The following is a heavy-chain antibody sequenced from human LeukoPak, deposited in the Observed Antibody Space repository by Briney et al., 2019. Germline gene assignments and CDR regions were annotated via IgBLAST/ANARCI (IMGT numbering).Heavy chain of an antibody. CDR1: GDSISSSDYY. D-gene: IGHD3-10*01. CDR2: IYHSGST. CDR3: ARLKEGIDY. V-gene: IGHV4-39*01. J-gene: IGHJ4*02. Sequence: SETLSLTCTVSGDSISSSDYYWGWIRQPPGKGLEWIGNIYHSGSTYYNPSLKSRVTISVDTSKNQFSLKLSSVTAADTAVYYCARLKEGIDYWGQGTLVTVSS.